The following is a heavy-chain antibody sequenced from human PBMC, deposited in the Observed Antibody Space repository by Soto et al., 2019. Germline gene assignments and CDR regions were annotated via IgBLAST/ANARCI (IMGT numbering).Heavy chain of an antibody. Sequence: SETLSVTCTVSGGSFKSGSYSWSWIRQPPGKGLEWIGYVYHTGRTSYNPSLKSRVSISMDTSKNQFSLNLDSVTAADTAVYFCTRDVAYFDSWGQGTLVTVSS. J-gene: IGHJ4*02. CDR2: VYHTGRT. V-gene: IGHV4-61*01. CDR1: GGSFKSGSYS. CDR3: TRDVAYFDS.